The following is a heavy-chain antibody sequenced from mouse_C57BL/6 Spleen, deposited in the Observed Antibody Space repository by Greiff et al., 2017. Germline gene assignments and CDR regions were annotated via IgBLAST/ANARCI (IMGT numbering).Heavy chain of an antibody. V-gene: IGHV1-64*01. Sequence: QVQLQQPGAELVKPGASVKLSCKASGYTFTSYWMPWVQQRPGQGLEWIGMIHPNSGSTNYNEKFKSKATLTVGKSSSTAYMQLSSLTSEDSAVDYWARCYDGPGRGDAMDYWGQGTSVTVSS. D-gene: IGHD2-12*01. J-gene: IGHJ4*01. CDR3: ARCYDGPGRGDAMDY. CDR1: GYTFTSYW. CDR2: IHPNSGST.